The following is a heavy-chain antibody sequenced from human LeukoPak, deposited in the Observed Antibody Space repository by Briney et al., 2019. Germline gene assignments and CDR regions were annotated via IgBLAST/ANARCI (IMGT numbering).Heavy chain of an antibody. CDR3: ARPTGYCSGGSCYPFDY. D-gene: IGHD2-15*01. Sequence: GGSLRLSCAASGFTFSSYWMSWARQAPGKGLEWVANIKQDGSEKYYVDSVKGRFTISRDNAKNSLYLQMNSLRAEDTAVYYCARPTGYCSGGSCYPFDYWGQGTLVTVSS. CDR2: IKQDGSEK. V-gene: IGHV3-7*01. J-gene: IGHJ4*02. CDR1: GFTFSSYW.